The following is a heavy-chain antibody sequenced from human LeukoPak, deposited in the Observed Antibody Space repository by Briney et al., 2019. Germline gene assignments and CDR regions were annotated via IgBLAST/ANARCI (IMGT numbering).Heavy chain of an antibody. J-gene: IGHJ4*02. CDR1: GGSISSGGYY. CDR2: IYYSGST. D-gene: IGHD4-17*01. Sequence: SETLSLTCTVSGGSISSGGYYWSWIRQPPGKDLEGFGYIYYSGSTYYNPSLKSRVTISVDTSKNQFSLKLSSLTAADTAVYYCATLDYGDYVLVYWGQGTLVTVSS. CDR3: ATLDYGDYVLVY. V-gene: IGHV4-31*03.